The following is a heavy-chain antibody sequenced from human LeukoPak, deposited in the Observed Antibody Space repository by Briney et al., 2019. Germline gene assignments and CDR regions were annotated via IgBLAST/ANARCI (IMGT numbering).Heavy chain of an antibody. CDR2: INAGNGNT. CDR3: ARDSESRSSGWTRFDY. V-gene: IGHV1-3*01. CDR1: GYTFTSYA. Sequence: ASVKVSCKASGYTFTSYAMHWVRQAPGQRLEWMGWINAGNGNTKYSQKFQGRVTITRDTSASTAYMELSSLRSEDTAVYYCARDSESRSSGWTRFDYWGQGTLVTVSS. D-gene: IGHD6-19*01. J-gene: IGHJ4*02.